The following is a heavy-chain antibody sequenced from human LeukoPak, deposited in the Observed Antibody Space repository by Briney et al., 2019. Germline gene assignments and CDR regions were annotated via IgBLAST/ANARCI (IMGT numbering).Heavy chain of an antibody. V-gene: IGHV1-18*01. CDR2: ISAYNGNT. J-gene: IGHJ4*02. Sequence: GASVKVSCKASGYIFTRYGISWVRQAPGQGLEWMGWISAYNGNTNYAQALQGRVTMTTATSTTTAYMELRSLTSDDTAVYYCARDFSGNYEHDYWGQGTLVTVSS. D-gene: IGHD3-10*01. CDR1: GYIFTRYG. CDR3: ARDFSGNYEHDY.